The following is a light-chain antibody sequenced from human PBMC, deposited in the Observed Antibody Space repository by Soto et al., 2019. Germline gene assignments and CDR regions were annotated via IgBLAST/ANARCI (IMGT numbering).Light chain of an antibody. CDR3: KHYNYWPYT. CDR1: QSISGT. CDR2: GAS. Sequence: EIVLTQSPATLSVSPGGRATLSCRASQSISGTLAWYQQKPGQAHRLLIYGASTRATSFPARFSGSGSGTDFTLTIRSLQSEDFAVYYCKHYNYWPYTFGQGTKVDIK. V-gene: IGKV3-15*01. J-gene: IGKJ2*01.